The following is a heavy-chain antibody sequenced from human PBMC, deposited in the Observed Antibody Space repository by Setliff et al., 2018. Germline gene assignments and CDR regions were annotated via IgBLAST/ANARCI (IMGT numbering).Heavy chain of an antibody. CDR3: ARDLWGYSSGWFSSNWFDP. V-gene: IGHV1-46*01. CDR1: GYTFTSYY. D-gene: IGHD6-19*01. J-gene: IGHJ5*02. Sequence: ASVKVSCKASGYTFTSYYMHWVRQAPGQGLEWMGIINPSGGSTSYAQKFQGRVTMTRDTSTGTVYMELSSLRSEDTAVYYCARDLWGYSSGWFSSNWFDPWGQGTLVTVSS. CDR2: INPSGGST.